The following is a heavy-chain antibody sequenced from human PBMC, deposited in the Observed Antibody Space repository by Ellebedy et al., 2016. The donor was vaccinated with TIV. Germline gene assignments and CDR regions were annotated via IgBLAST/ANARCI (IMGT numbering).Heavy chain of an antibody. CDR1: GYIFTYYG. V-gene: IGHV1-18*01. D-gene: IGHD3-22*01. CDR3: ARFSEGSSGPDY. CDR2: ISAYNGNT. J-gene: IGHJ4*02. Sequence: AASVKVSCKASGYIFTYYGIGWVRQAPGQGLEWMGWISAYNGNTNYAQKLQGRVTMTTDTSTSTAYMELRSLRSDDTAVYYCARFSEGSSGPDYWGQGTLVTVSS.